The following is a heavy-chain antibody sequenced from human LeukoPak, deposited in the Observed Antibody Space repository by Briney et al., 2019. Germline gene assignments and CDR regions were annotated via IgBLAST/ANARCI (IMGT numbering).Heavy chain of an antibody. D-gene: IGHD5-24*01. CDR1: GFIFNRYG. Sequence: PGGSLRLSCAASGFIFNRYGMHWVRQAPGKGLEWVAVISFDGTNDYYADSVKGRFTISRDNAKNSLYLQMNSLRAEDTAIYYCTRVGYIDEGIDYWGQGTLVTVSS. V-gene: IGHV3-30*03. J-gene: IGHJ4*02. CDR2: ISFDGTND. CDR3: TRVGYIDEGIDY.